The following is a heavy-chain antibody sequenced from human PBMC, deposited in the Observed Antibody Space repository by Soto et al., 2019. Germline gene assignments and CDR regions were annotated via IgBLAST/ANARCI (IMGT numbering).Heavy chain of an antibody. CDR1: GFTFSSYA. CDR3: AKDPSGLSSSSWYRNYYYGMDV. D-gene: IGHD6-13*01. Sequence: GGSLRLSCAASGFTFSSYAISWVRQAPGKGLEWVSAISGSGGSTYYADSVKGRFTISRDNSKNTLYLQMNSLRAEDTAVYYCAKDPSGLSSSSWYRNYYYGMDVWGQGTTVTVSS. CDR2: ISGSGGST. J-gene: IGHJ6*02. V-gene: IGHV3-23*01.